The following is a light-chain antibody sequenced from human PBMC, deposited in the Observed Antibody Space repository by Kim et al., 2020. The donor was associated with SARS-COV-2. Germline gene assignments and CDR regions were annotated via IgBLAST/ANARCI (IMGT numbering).Light chain of an antibody. Sequence: PGGTGTLTCGSSTGAVTGGHFPYWFQQKPGQAPRTVIYNTNSKHSWTPARFSGSLLGDKAALTLSGAQPEDEAEYYCLLAYSSVRIFGGGTKLTVL. V-gene: IGLV7-46*01. J-gene: IGLJ2*01. CDR2: NTN. CDR1: TGAVTGGHF. CDR3: LLAYSSVRI.